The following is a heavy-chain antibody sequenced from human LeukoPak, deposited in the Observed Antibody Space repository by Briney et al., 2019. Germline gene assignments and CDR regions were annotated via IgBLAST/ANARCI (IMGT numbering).Heavy chain of an antibody. J-gene: IGHJ5*02. CDR1: GSTFSSYA. CDR3: AKGYSSGWHNWFDP. D-gene: IGHD6-19*01. CDR2: IIPIFGTA. V-gene: IGHV1-69*05. Sequence: GASVKVSCKASGSTFSSYAISWVRQAPGQGLEWMGGIIPIFGTANYAQKFQGRVTITTDESTSTAYMELSSLRSEDTAVYYCAKGYSSGWHNWFDPWGQGTLVTVSS.